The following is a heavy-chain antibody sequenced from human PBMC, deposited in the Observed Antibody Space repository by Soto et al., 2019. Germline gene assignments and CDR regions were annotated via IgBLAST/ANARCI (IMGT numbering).Heavy chain of an antibody. D-gene: IGHD3-22*01. CDR3: ARDAYYYDSSGYSRSAFDI. CDR1: GYTFTSYG. CDR2: ISAYNGNT. J-gene: IGHJ3*02. Sequence: GASVKVSCKASGYTFTSYGISWVRQAPGQGLEWMGWISAYNGNTNYAQKLQGRVTMTTDTSTSTAYMELRSLRSDDTAVYYCARDAYYYDSSGYSRSAFDIWGQGTMVTVSS. V-gene: IGHV1-18*01.